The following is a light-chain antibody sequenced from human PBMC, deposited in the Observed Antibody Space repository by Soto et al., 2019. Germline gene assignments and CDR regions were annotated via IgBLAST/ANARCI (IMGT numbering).Light chain of an antibody. J-gene: IGKJ1*01. V-gene: IGKV3-15*01. CDR2: GAS. CDR1: QSVSSN. CDR3: QQYNNWPPDRT. Sequence: EIVMTQSPATLSVSPGERATLSCRASQSVSSNLAWYQQKPGQAPRLLIYGASTRATGIPARFSGSGSGTEFTLTIRRLQSEDFAIYFCQQYNNWPPDRTFGQGTKVEIK.